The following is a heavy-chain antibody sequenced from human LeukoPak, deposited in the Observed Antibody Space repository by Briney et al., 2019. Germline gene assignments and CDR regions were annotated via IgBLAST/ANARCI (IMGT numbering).Heavy chain of an antibody. J-gene: IGHJ3*02. CDR2: ISSSSSYI. D-gene: IGHD3-3*01. CDR1: GFTFSSYS. Sequence: TGGSLRLSCAASGFTFSSYSMNWVRQAPGKGLEWVSSISSSSSYIYYADSVKGRFTISRDNAKNSLYLQMNSLRAEGTAVYYCARDQQIQGFFQAPHSLFDIWGQGTMVTVSS. V-gene: IGHV3-21*01. CDR3: ARDQQIQGFFQAPHSLFDI.